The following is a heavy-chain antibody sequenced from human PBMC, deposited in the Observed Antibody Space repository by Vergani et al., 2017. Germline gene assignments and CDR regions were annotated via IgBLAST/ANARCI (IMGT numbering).Heavy chain of an antibody. V-gene: IGHV3-7*01. Sequence: EVQLVESGGGLVQPGGSLRLSCAASGFTFSSYWMSWVRQAPGKGLEWLANIKQDGSEKYYVDSVKGRFTISRDNAKNSLYLQMNSLRAEDTAVYYCAGTHDPFCSGGSCYPGYWGQGTLVTVSS. CDR2: IKQDGSEK. CDR1: GFTFSSYW. CDR3: AGTHDPFCSGGSCYPGY. D-gene: IGHD2-15*01. J-gene: IGHJ4*02.